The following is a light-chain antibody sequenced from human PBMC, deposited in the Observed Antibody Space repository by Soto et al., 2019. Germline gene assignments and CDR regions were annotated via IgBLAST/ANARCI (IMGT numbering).Light chain of an antibody. CDR1: QSVGSS. V-gene: IGKV3-11*01. J-gene: IGKJ4*01. CDR2: DAS. Sequence: EIVLTQSPATLSLSPGERATLSCRASQSVGSSLAWYQQRPGQAPRLLIYDASNRAAGIPARFSGSGSGTDFTLTITSLEREDFALYYCQQRTTWPLLWTFGGGTRVEIK. CDR3: QQRTTWPLLWT.